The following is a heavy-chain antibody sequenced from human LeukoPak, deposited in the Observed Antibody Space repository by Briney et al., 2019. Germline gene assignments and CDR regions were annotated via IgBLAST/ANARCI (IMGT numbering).Heavy chain of an antibody. D-gene: IGHD1-26*01. CDR2: VYFTGST. V-gene: IGHV4-39*07. Sequence: SETLSLTCTVSGGSISSNSDYWGWIRQPPGKGLEWIGYVYFTGSTNYNAALRSRVTISVDTSKNQFSLKLSSVTAADTAVYYCAREPRGSHYGGNWFDPWGQGTLVTVSS. J-gene: IGHJ5*02. CDR1: GGSISSNSDY. CDR3: AREPRGSHYGGNWFDP.